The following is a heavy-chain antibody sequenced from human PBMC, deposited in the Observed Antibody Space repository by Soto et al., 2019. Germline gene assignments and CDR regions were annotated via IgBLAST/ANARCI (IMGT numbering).Heavy chain of an antibody. CDR3: AAHLKTTMTVYWYFDL. D-gene: IGHD4-17*01. Sequence: PLQTMPLTCALSGGSIGSNNDLRCVRQPTGKGLEWIGEIYYSGSINYNPSLKSRVTISVDTSKNQFSLKLSSVTAADTAVYYCAAHLKTTMTVYWYFDLWGRGTLVTVSS. J-gene: IGHJ2*01. CDR2: IYYSGSI. CDR1: GGSIGSNND. V-gene: IGHV4-4*03.